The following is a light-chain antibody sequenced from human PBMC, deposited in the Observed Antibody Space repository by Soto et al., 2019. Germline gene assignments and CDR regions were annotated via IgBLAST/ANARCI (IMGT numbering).Light chain of an antibody. CDR3: QKYNSAPLT. V-gene: IGKV1-27*01. J-gene: IGKJ4*01. CDR2: ATS. Sequence: DVQMTQSPSSLSAFVGDRVTITCRASQGIAPYLAWFQQKPGKVPKLLIYATSTLQSVVPSRFSGRGSGTDFTLTISGLQPEDVGTYYCQKYNSAPLTFGGGNKVEIK. CDR1: QGIAPY.